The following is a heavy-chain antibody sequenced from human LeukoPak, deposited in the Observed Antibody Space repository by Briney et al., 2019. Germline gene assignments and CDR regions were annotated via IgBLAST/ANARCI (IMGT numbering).Heavy chain of an antibody. J-gene: IGHJ4*02. CDR2: ISIRGSTI. D-gene: IGHD3-16*01. CDR1: GFTFSSYS. Sequence: GGSLRLSCTASGFTFSSYSMNWVRQAPGKGLECVSYISIRGSTIYYADSVKGRFTISRDNAKNSLYLQMNSLRAEDTAVYYCAKADLTYYFDYWGQGTLVTVSS. V-gene: IGHV3-48*04. CDR3: AKADLTYYFDY.